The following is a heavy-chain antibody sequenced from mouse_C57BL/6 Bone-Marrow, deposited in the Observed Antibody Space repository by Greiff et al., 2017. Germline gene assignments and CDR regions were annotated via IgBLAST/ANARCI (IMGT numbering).Heavy chain of an antibody. Sequence: QVQLQQSGAELVRPGASVTLSCKASGYTFTDYEMHWVKQTPVHGLEWIGAIDPETGGTAYNQKFKGKATITVDTSSNTAYLQLSSLTSEDTAVYYCTRIAYWGQGTLVTVSA. CDR3: TRIAY. CDR1: GYTFTDYE. V-gene: IGHV1-15*01. CDR2: IDPETGGT. J-gene: IGHJ3*01.